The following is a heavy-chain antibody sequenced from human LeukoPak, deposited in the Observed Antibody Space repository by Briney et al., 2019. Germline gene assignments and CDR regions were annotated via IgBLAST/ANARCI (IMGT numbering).Heavy chain of an antibody. CDR2: IDPNNGDT. J-gene: IGHJ3*02. D-gene: IGHD1-14*01. V-gene: IGHV1-2*02. Sequence: GASVKVSCEASAYTFTGYYLHWVRQAPGQGLQWMGWIDPNNGDTKYAQKFQGRVTMTRDRSISTAYMELSRLTSDDTAVYYCARRSRNGLDAFDIWGQGTMVTVSS. CDR1: AYTFTGYY. CDR3: ARRSRNGLDAFDI.